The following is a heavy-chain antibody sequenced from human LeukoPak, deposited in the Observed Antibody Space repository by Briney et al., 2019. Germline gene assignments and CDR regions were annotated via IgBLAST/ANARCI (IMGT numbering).Heavy chain of an antibody. Sequence: GESLRLSCAASGFTVSSNYMSWVRQAPGKGLEWVSVIYSGGSTYYADSVKGRFTISRDNSKNTVYLQINSLRVEDTAVYYCARGSMIVPYFWGQGTLVTVSS. CDR2: IYSGGST. CDR1: GFTVSSNY. J-gene: IGHJ4*02. CDR3: ARGSMIVPYF. V-gene: IGHV3-53*01. D-gene: IGHD3-22*01.